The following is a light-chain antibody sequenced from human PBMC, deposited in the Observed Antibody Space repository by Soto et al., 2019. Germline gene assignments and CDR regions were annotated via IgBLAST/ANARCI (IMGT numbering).Light chain of an antibody. CDR1: QTISGW. V-gene: IGKV1-5*01. CDR2: DAS. CDR3: QQYETSSGT. J-gene: IGKJ1*01. Sequence: IQMTHSPFSLSASVGDTVTITCRASQTISGWLAWYQQKPGEAPKLLIYDASALPRGVPSRYSGSGSGTKFTLTIASLPPDDFETYYCQQYETSSGTFGPGTKVDIK.